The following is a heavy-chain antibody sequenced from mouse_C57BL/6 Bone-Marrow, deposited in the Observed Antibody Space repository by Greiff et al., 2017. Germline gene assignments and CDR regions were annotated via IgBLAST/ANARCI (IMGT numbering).Heavy chain of an antibody. CDR3: TTPPYTWFAY. V-gene: IGHV14-4*01. J-gene: IGHJ3*01. D-gene: IGHD2-12*01. CDR2: IDPENGDT. CDR1: GFTFKDDY. Sequence: DVQLQESGAELVRPGASVKLSCTASGFTFKDDYMHWVKQRPEQGLEWIGWIDPENGDTEYASKFQGKATITADTSSNTAYLQLSSLTSDDTAVEYCTTPPYTWFAYGGQGTLVTVSA.